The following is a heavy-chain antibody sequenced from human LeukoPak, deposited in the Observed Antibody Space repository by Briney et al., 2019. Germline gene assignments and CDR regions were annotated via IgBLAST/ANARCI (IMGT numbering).Heavy chain of an antibody. D-gene: IGHD2-21*02. CDR1: GGSISSGDYY. CDR2: IYYSGST. Sequence: SETLSLTCTVSGGSISSGDYYWSWIRQPPGKGLEWIGYIYYSGSTYYNPSLKSRVTISVDTSKNQSSLKLSSVTAADTAVYYCASMVTNWFDPWGQGTLVTVSS. V-gene: IGHV4-30-4*01. J-gene: IGHJ5*02. CDR3: ASMVTNWFDP.